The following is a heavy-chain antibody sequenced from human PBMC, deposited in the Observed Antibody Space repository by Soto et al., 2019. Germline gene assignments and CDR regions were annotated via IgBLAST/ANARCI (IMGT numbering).Heavy chain of an antibody. Sequence: QVQLVESGGGLVRPAGSLRLSCEASGFTFRDYYMTWFRQAPGKGLEWLSYIDSSTKYTNYADSVKGRFTIARDNAKNSLYLQMTSLRADDTAVYYCAREYYYTMDVWGQGTMVTVSS. CDR2: IDSSTKYT. CDR1: GFTFRDYY. J-gene: IGHJ6*02. CDR3: AREYYYTMDV. V-gene: IGHV3-11*05.